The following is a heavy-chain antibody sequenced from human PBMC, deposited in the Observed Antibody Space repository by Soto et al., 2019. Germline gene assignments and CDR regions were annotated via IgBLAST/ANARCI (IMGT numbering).Heavy chain of an antibody. J-gene: IGHJ4*02. CDR2: IFYTGNT. Sequence: SETLSLTCTVSGGSISSSGHYWSWIRQHPGKGLEWIGYIFYTGNTYYNPSLKSRLIISVDTSKNQFSLKLSSVAAADTAVYYCARLRDGYNHVNFDYWGQGTLVTVSS. D-gene: IGHD5-12*01. CDR1: GGSISSSGHY. V-gene: IGHV4-31*03. CDR3: ARLRDGYNHVNFDY.